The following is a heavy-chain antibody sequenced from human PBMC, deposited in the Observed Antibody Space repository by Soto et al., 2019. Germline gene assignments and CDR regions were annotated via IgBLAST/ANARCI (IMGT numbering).Heavy chain of an antibody. D-gene: IGHD6-6*01. CDR1: GFTFTSSA. CDR3: AVSLETIAALRFVLYYYGMDV. CDR2: IVVGSGNT. Sequence: SVKVSCKASGFTFTSSAVQWVRQARGRRLEWIGWIVVGSGNTNYAQKFQERVTITRDMSTSTAYMELSRLRSEDTAVYYCAVSLETIAALRFVLYYYGMDVWGQGATVTVSS. J-gene: IGHJ6*02. V-gene: IGHV1-58*01.